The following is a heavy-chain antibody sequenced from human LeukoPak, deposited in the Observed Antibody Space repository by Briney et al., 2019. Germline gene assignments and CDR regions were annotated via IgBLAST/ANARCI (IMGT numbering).Heavy chain of an antibody. CDR2: MNSDGTVT. CDR1: GFTLSGYW. CDR3: ARYVVASACFDS. Sequence: GGSLRLSCAASGFTLSGYWMHWVRQAPGEGLVWVSRMNSDGTVTTYADSVRGRFTISRGNARNTLYLQMSSLRAEDTAVYYCARYVVASACFDSWGQGTPVTVSS. V-gene: IGHV3-74*01. D-gene: IGHD2-21*01. J-gene: IGHJ4*02.